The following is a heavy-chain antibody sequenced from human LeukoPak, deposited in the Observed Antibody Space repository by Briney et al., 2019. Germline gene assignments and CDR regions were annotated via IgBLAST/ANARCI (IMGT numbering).Heavy chain of an antibody. D-gene: IGHD3-16*01. CDR3: ARGGGLDV. V-gene: IGHV3-7*03. CDR2: INHNGNVN. J-gene: IGHJ6*02. Sequence: GKSLRLSCAASGFTFSGYPIHWVRQAPGKGLEWVASINHNGNVNYYVDFVKGRFTISRDNAKNSLYLQMSNLRAEDTAVYFCARGGGLDVWGQGATVTVSS. CDR1: GFTFSGYP.